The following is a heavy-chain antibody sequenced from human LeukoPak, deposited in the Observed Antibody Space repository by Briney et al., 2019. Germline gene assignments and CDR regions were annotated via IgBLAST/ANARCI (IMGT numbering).Heavy chain of an antibody. Sequence: AAVTVSFTCSGYTFTVYYMHWVGQAQGQGGGGMGWINTNSGGTNYTQEFQGGGKMTRDTSISTAYMELSRLRSDDTAVYYCARESYGDYSFRWGMDVWGKGTTVTVSS. J-gene: IGHJ6*04. D-gene: IGHD4-17*01. CDR1: GYTFTVYY. CDR2: INTNSGGT. V-gene: IGHV1-2*02. CDR3: ARESYGDYSFRWGMDV.